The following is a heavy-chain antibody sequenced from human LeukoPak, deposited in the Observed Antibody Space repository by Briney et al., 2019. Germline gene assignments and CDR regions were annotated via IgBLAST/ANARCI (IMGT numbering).Heavy chain of an antibody. V-gene: IGHV2-70*01. J-gene: IGHJ3*02. D-gene: IGHD6-19*01. CDR2: IDWDDDK. Sequence: SGPALVKPSQTLTLTCTFSAFSLSTRGMCVSWIRQPPGKALEWLALIDWDDDKYYSTSLKTRLTISKDPSKNQVVLTMTNMDPVDTATYYCARMTEYSSGWYVNAFDIWGQGTMVTVSS. CDR3: ARMTEYSSGWYVNAFDI. CDR1: AFSLSTRGMC.